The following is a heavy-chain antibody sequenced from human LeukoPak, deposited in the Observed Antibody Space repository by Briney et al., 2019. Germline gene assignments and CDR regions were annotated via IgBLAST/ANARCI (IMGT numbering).Heavy chain of an antibody. CDR3: AQGSHYYGSGSHRRGHYFDY. CDR1: GFTFSTYG. Sequence: GGSLRLSCAASGFTFSTYGMHWVRQAPGKGVEWVAVVRYDGSNKYYADFVKGRFTISRDNSKNTLYLQMNSLRGEDTAVYYCAQGSHYYGSGSHRRGHYFDYWGQGTLVTVSS. CDR2: VRYDGSNK. V-gene: IGHV3-30*02. J-gene: IGHJ4*02. D-gene: IGHD3-10*01.